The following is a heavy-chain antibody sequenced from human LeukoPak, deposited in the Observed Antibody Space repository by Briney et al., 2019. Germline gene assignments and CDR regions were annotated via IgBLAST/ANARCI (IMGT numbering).Heavy chain of an antibody. D-gene: IGHD3-16*01. CDR1: GGSISSYY. V-gene: IGHV4-59*01. CDR2: IYYSGST. CDR3: ARGPAKWGYYYYYYYMDV. J-gene: IGHJ6*03. Sequence: PSETLSLTCTVSGGSISSYYWSWIRQPPGKGLEWIGDIYYSGSTNYNPSLKRRVTISVDTSKNQFSLKLSSVTAADTAVYYCARGPAKWGYYYYYYYMDVWGKGTTVTVSS.